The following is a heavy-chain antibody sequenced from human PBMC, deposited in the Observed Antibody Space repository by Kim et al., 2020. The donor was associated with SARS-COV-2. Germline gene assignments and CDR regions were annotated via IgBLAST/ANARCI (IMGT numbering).Heavy chain of an antibody. CDR1: GGTFSSYA. CDR3: ARGSYCSRTSCYAHPYYYYGMDV. CDR2: IIPILGIA. V-gene: IGHV1-69*04. J-gene: IGHJ6*02. Sequence: SSVKVSCKASGGTFSSYAISWVRQAPGQGLEWMGRIIPILGIANYAQKFQGRVTITADKSTSTAYMELSSLRSEDTAVYYCARGSYCSRTSCYAHPYYYYGMDVWGQGTTVTVSS. D-gene: IGHD2-2*01.